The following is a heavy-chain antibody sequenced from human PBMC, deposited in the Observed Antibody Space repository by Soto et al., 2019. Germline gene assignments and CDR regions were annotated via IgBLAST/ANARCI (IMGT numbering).Heavy chain of an antibody. V-gene: IGHV1-69*18. J-gene: IGHJ4*02. D-gene: IGHD2-21*02. CDR2: IIPIFGTT. Sequence: QVHLVQSGAEVKKPGSSVKVSCKTSGDTFSRYAITWVRQAPGQGLELMGTIIPIFGTTNYAQKFQGRVTMTADESTSTVYMELSGLRSEDTAVYYCARDRGGGACFDYWGQGTLVTVSS. CDR3: ARDRGGGACFDY. CDR1: GDTFSRYA.